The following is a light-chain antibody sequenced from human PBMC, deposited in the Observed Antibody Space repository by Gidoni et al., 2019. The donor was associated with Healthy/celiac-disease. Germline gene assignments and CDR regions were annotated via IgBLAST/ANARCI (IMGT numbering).Light chain of an antibody. CDR1: QSVSSSD. V-gene: IGKV3-20*01. CDR2: GAS. J-gene: IGKJ2*01. CDR3: QQYGSSPYT. Sequence: EIVFTQSPGTLSLSPGERATLSCRASQSVSSSDLAWYQQKTGQAPRLLIYGASSRATGIPDRFSGSGSGTDFTLTISRLEPEDVAVYYWQQYGSSPYTVGQGTKLEIK.